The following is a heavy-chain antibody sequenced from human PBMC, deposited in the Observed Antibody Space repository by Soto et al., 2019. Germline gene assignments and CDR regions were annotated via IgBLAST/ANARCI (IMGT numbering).Heavy chain of an antibody. J-gene: IGHJ4*02. CDR1: GGSISSSSYY. V-gene: IGHV4-39*01. CDR3: ARGRGYSYGLFEY. Sequence: QLQLQESGPGLVKPSETLSLTCTVSGGSISSSSYYWGWIRQPPGKGLEWIGSIYYSGSTYYNPPLKSRVTISVDTSKNQFSLKLSSVTAADTAVYYCARGRGYSYGLFEYWGQGTLVTVSS. CDR2: IYYSGST. D-gene: IGHD5-18*01.